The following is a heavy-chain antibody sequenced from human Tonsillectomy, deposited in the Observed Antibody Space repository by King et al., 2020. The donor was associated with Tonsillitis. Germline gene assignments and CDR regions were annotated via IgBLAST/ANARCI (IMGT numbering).Heavy chain of an antibody. Sequence: QLVQSGAEVKKPGASVKVSCKASGYTFTSYGISWVRQAPGQGLEWMGWISAYNGNTNYAQKLQGRVTMTTDTSTSTAYMELRSLRSDDTAVYYCARDRPLGEIHSSGWYYFDYWGQGTLVTVSS. D-gene: IGHD6-19*01. V-gene: IGHV1-18*01. J-gene: IGHJ4*02. CDR1: GYTFTSYG. CDR2: ISAYNGNT. CDR3: ARDRPLGEIHSSGWYYFDY.